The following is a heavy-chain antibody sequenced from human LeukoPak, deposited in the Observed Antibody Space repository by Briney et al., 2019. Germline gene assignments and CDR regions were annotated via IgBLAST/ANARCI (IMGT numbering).Heavy chain of an antibody. CDR2: IKRDGSEK. V-gene: IGHV3-7*01. Sequence: AGGSLRLSCAASGFTFSSYWMSWVRQAPGKGLEWVANIKRDGSEKYYVDSVKGRFTISRDNAKNSLYLQMNSLRAEDTAVYYCARENSSSPTGLYYYYYMDVWGKGTTVTVYS. J-gene: IGHJ6*03. CDR3: ARENSSSPTGLYYYYYMDV. CDR1: GFTFSSYW. D-gene: IGHD6-6*01.